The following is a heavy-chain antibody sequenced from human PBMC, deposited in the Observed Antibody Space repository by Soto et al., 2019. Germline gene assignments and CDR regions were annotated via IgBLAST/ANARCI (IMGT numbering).Heavy chain of an antibody. D-gene: IGHD3-10*01. J-gene: IGHJ6*02. Sequence: PSETLSLTCTVSGGSLSSYYWGWIRQPPGKGLECIGSIYYSGSTYYNPSLKSRVTISVDTSKNQFSLKLSSVTAADTAVYYCARAGGYYGSGSYYNYYSGMDVWAQGTTVTVSS. CDR1: GGSLSSYY. V-gene: IGHV4-39*01. CDR2: IYYSGST. CDR3: ARAGGYYGSGSYYNYYSGMDV.